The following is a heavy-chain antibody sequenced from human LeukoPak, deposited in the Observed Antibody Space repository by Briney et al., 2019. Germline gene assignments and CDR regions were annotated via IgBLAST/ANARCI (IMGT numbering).Heavy chain of an antibody. J-gene: IGHJ4*02. CDR1: GYTFTGYY. Sequence: ASVKVSCKASGYTFTGYYMHWVRQAPGQGLEWMGWINPNSGGTNYAQEFQGRVTMTRDTSISTAYMELSRLRSDDTAVYYCARDLTLRVVVPAYWGQGTLVTVSS. V-gene: IGHV1-2*02. CDR2: INPNSGGT. D-gene: IGHD2-2*01. CDR3: ARDLTLRVVVPAY.